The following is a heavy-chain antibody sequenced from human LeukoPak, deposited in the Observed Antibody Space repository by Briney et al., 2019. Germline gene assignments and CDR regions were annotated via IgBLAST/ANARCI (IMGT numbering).Heavy chain of an antibody. Sequence: PSETLSLTCTVSGGSISSYYWSWIRQPPGKGLEWIGYIYYSGSTNYNPSLKSRATISVDTSKNQFSLKLSSVTAADTAVYYCARGIAANHFDYWGQGTLVTVSS. CDR2: IYYSGST. CDR3: ARGIAANHFDY. CDR1: GGSISSYY. D-gene: IGHD6-13*01. J-gene: IGHJ4*02. V-gene: IGHV4-59*01.